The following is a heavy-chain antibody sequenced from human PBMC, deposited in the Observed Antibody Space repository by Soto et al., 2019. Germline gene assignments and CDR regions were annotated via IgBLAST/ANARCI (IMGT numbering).Heavy chain of an antibody. CDR2: IYYSGST. J-gene: IGHJ6*02. CDR1: GGSISSYY. CDR3: ARSNYSSGWPYYYYYGMDV. D-gene: IGHD6-19*01. V-gene: IGHV4-59*01. Sequence: SETLSLTCTVSGGSISSYYWSWIRQPPGKGLEWIGYIYYSGSTNYNPSLKSRVTISVDTSKNQFSLKLSSVTAADTAVYYCARSNYSSGWPYYYYYGMDVWGQGTTVTVSS.